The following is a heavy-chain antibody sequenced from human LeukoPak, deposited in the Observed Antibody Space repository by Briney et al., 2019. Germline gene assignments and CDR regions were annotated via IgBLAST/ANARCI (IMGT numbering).Heavy chain of an antibody. V-gene: IGHV4-30-4*08. CDR1: GGSISSGDYY. CDR2: IYYSGST. CDR3: ARQTFWSGYPPSDY. D-gene: IGHD3-3*01. Sequence: SQTLSLTCTVSGGSISSGDYYWSWIRQPPGKGLEWIGYIYYSGSTYYNPSLKSRVTISADTSKNQFSLKLSSVTAADTAVYYCARQTFWSGYPPSDYWGQGTLVTVSS. J-gene: IGHJ4*02.